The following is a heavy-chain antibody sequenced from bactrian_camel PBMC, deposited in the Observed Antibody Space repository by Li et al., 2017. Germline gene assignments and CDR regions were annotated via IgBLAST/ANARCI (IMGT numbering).Heavy chain of an antibody. CDR1: GYTYSSYC. CDR3: AKGRPRLGLVAADLD. V-gene: IGHV3S26*01. CDR2: IDSDGSDGST. Sequence: HVQLVESGGGSVQAGGSLRLSCAASGYTYSSYCMGWFRQAPGKEREGVAAIDSDGSDGSTSYADSVKGRFIISRDNAKNTLYLQLNSLKTEDTATYYCAKGRPRLGLVAADLDRGQGTQVTVS. D-gene: IGHD7*01. J-gene: IGHJ4*01.